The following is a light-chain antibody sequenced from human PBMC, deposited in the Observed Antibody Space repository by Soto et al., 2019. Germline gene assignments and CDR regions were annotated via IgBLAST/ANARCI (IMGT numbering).Light chain of an antibody. Sequence: EIVMTQSPATLSVSPGDRATLSCRASQSVDNDLACYQQKPGQPPRLLIYDASTRATGIPARFSGSQSGTEFTLTISSLLSEDFAVYSCQQYNNWPLTFGGGTKVDIK. CDR3: QQYNNWPLT. V-gene: IGKV3D-15*01. CDR2: DAS. CDR1: QSVDND. J-gene: IGKJ4*01.